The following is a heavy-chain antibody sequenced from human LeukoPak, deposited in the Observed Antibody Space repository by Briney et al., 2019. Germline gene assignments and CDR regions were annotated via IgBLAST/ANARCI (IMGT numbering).Heavy chain of an antibody. Sequence: SETLSLTCTVSGGSISGYYWSWSRQPPGKGLERIGYIYYSGSTNYNPSLKSRVTISVDTSKNQFSLKLSSVTAADTAVYYCAAWGRDSSGYYWGQGTLVTVSS. J-gene: IGHJ4*02. CDR3: AAWGRDSSGYY. CDR1: GGSISGYY. CDR2: IYYSGST. V-gene: IGHV4-59*01. D-gene: IGHD3-22*01.